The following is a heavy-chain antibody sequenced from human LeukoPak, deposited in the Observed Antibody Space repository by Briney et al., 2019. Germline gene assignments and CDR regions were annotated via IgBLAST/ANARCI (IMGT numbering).Heavy chain of an antibody. CDR1: GLTFSSYA. D-gene: IGHD3-22*01. V-gene: IGHV3-23*01. Sequence: GGSLRLSCAASGLTFSSYAMTWVRQAPGKGLEWVSAISGSGGSTYYADSVRGRFTISRDNSKNTLYLQMNSLRAEDTAIYYCAKDHRYYDSSGYYGLDYWGQGTLVTVSS. CDR2: ISGSGGST. CDR3: AKDHRYYDSSGYYGLDY. J-gene: IGHJ4*02.